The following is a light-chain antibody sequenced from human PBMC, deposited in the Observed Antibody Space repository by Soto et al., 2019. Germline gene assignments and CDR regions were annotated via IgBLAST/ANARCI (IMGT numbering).Light chain of an antibody. Sequence: DIQMTQSPSSLSFSVGETVIITCRASQSISNHLNWYQQKPGKAPKLLIFAASSLQSGVPSRFSGSRSGPDFTLTISSLQPEDFATYYCQQGYSSPPTFGQGTKVDIK. J-gene: IGKJ1*01. V-gene: IGKV1-39*01. CDR2: AAS. CDR1: QSISNH. CDR3: QQGYSSPPT.